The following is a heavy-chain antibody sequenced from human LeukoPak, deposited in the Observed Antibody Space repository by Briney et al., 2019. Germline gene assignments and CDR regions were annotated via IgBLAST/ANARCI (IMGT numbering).Heavy chain of an antibody. Sequence: ASVKVSCKASGYTFSSYVMHWVRQAPGQRLEWMGWINVGNGNTKYSQKFQGRVTISSDASASTAYMELSSLRSEDTAVYYCARDTFGTSRPSEYWGQGTLVTVSS. CDR2: INVGNGNT. J-gene: IGHJ4*02. D-gene: IGHD1-14*01. CDR1: GYTFSSYV. CDR3: ARDTFGTSRPSEY. V-gene: IGHV1-3*01.